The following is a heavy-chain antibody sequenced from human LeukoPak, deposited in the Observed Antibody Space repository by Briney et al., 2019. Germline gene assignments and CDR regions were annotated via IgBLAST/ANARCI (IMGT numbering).Heavy chain of an antibody. D-gene: IGHD2-21*01. Sequence: GGSLRLSCADSGFLFSDFIDHTMVWVRQAPGKGLEWVSYISSSSTSISYADSVRGRFSISRDNAQGSLYLHMNSLRDEDTAVYYCAREFSVVSNFDYWGQGTLVIVSS. V-gene: IGHV3-21*01. CDR3: AREFSVVSNFDY. J-gene: IGHJ4*02. CDR1: GFLFSDFIDHT. CDR2: ISSSSTSI.